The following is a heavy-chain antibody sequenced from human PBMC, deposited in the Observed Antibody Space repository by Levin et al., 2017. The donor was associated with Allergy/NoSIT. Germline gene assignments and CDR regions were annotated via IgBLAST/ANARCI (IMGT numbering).Heavy chain of an antibody. D-gene: IGHD6-13*01. J-gene: IGHJ4*02. Sequence: RAGGSLRLSCAASGFTFSDYYMIWVRQAPGKGLEWVSYISSGGITTYYADSVKGRFTVSRDNAKNSLYLEMNSLRAEDTAVYHCAKAGSSWYHADYWGQGTLVTVSS. CDR3: AKAGSSWYHADY. CDR2: ISSGGITT. CDR1: GFTFSDYY. V-gene: IGHV3-11*01.